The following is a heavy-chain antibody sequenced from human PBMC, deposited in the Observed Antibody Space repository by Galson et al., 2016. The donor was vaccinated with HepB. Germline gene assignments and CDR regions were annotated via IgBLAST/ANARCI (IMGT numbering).Heavy chain of an antibody. CDR1: GDSVSTDSAT. Sequence: CAISGDSVSTDSATWNWIRQSPSRGLEWLGRTYYRAKWYKTYAVSVKSRITINPDTSTNQIFLQQNSVTPEDSAIYYCARATANWDGGGDNWFDPWGQGTLVTVSS. V-gene: IGHV6-1*01. CDR3: ARATANWDGGGDNWFDP. J-gene: IGHJ5*02. D-gene: IGHD7-27*01. CDR2: TYYRAKWYK.